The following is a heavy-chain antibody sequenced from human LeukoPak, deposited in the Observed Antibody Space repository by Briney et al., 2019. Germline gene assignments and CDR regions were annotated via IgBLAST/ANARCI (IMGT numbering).Heavy chain of an antibody. Sequence: SETLSLTCTVFGGSISSYYWSWIRQPAGKGLEWIGRIYTSGSTNYNPSLKSRVTMSVDTSKNQFSLKLSSVTAADTAVYYCARVGVSGWPNWFDPWGQGTLVTVSS. D-gene: IGHD6-19*01. CDR1: GGSISSYY. V-gene: IGHV4-4*07. CDR2: IYTSGST. CDR3: ARVGVSGWPNWFDP. J-gene: IGHJ5*02.